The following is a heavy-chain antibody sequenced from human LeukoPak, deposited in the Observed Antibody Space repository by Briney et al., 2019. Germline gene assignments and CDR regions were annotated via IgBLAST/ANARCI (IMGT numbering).Heavy chain of an antibody. V-gene: IGHV3-11*01. J-gene: IGHJ5*02. Sequence: GGSLRLSCAASGFTFSNAWMSWIRQAPGKGLEWVSYISSSGSTIYYADSVKGRFTISRDNAKNSLYLQMNSLRAEDTAVYYCARGPHYDSSGYYYGWFDPWGQGTLVTVSS. CDR2: ISSSGSTI. CDR1: GFTFSNAW. D-gene: IGHD3-22*01. CDR3: ARGPHYDSSGYYYGWFDP.